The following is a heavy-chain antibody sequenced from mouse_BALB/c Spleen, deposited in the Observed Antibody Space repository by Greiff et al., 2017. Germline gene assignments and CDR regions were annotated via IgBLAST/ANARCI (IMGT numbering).Heavy chain of an antibody. V-gene: IGHV1-7*01. CDR1: GYTFTSYW. Sequence: QVQLKESGAELAKPGASVKMSCKASGYTFTSYWMHWVKQRPGQGLEWIGYINPSTGYTEYNQKFKDKATLTADKSSSTAYMQLSSLTSEDSAVYYCARSTGSFAYWGQGTLVTVSA. CDR2: INPSTGYT. J-gene: IGHJ3*01. D-gene: IGHD4-1*02. CDR3: ARSTGSFAY.